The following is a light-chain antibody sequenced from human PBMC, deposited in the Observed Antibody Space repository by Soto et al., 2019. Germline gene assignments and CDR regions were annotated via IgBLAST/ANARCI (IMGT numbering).Light chain of an antibody. J-gene: IGKJ4*01. CDR3: QQTNTFPLT. Sequence: DIQMTQSPSSVSGSVGDRVTITCRASQDITRWLAWYQQKPGKAPKLLIYGASSLQSGVPSRFSGSGSETDFTLTFSCLQPEDSATYYCQQTNTFPLTFGGGTKVDIK. CDR1: QDITRW. CDR2: GAS. V-gene: IGKV1-12*01.